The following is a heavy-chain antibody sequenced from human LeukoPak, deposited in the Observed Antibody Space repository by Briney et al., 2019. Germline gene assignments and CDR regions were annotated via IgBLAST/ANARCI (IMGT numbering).Heavy chain of an antibody. J-gene: IGHJ4*02. Sequence: SETLSLTCTVSGGSISSSSYYWGWIRQPPGKGLEWIGSIYYSGSTYYNPSLKSRVTISVDTSKNQFSLKLSSVTAADTAVYYCARDAPYYDILTGYFNSNRYFDYWGQGTLVTVSS. V-gene: IGHV4-39*07. CDR2: IYYSGST. CDR1: GGSISSSSYY. CDR3: ARDAPYYDILTGYFNSNRYFDY. D-gene: IGHD3-9*01.